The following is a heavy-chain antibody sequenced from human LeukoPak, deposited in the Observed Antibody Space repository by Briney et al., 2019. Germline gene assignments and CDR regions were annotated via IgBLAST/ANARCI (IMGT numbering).Heavy chain of an antibody. J-gene: IGHJ4*02. CDR3: TAAGTSSSISSCDY. D-gene: IGHD6-13*01. V-gene: IGHV4-39*01. CDR2: IYYSGST. Sequence: SETLSLTCTVSGGSISSSNYYWGWIRQPPGKGLEWIGSIYYSGSTYYNPSPKSRVTISVDTSKNQFSLKLSSVTAADTAVYYCTAAGTSSSISSCDYWGQGTLVTVSS. CDR1: GGSISSSNYY.